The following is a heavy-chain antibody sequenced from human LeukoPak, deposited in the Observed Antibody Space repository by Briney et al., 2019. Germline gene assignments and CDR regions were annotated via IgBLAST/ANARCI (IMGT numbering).Heavy chain of an antibody. D-gene: IGHD3-10*01. CDR2: IYYSGST. CDR1: GGSMSTYY. CDR3: ARVVYSGSWGYFDY. V-gene: IGHV4-59*01. J-gene: IGHJ4*02. Sequence: PSETLSLTCTVSGGSMSTYYWSWIRQSPGKGLEWIGYIYYSGSTSYNPSLKSRLTISIDTSKTQFYLKLSSVTAADTAVYYCARVVYSGSWGYFDYWGRDSVDTVSS.